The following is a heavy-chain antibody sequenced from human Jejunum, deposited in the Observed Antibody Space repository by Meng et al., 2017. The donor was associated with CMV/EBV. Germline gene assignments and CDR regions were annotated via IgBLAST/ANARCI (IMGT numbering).Heavy chain of an antibody. V-gene: IGHV1-46*01. CDR3: ARTITAPQTVDH. D-gene: IGHD6-6*01. CDR2: INPSAGST. Sequence: CKASGYTFTSYFIHWVRQAPGQGLEWMGLINPSAGSTTYAQKFQGRVTLTRDTSTSTVYMELSSLRSEDTAVYYCARTITAPQTVDHWGQGTQVTVSS. J-gene: IGHJ4*02. CDR1: GYTFTSYF.